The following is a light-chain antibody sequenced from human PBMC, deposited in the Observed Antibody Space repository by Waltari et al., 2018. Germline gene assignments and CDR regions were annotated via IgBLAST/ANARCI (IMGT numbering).Light chain of an antibody. Sequence: VLTQSPDTLSLTQGDRATLLCNARQTVTNLAWYQQQPGRAPRLLMSGTSNRAPGIPDRFRGSGSATVFALIIDSLQPEDSGVYYCQQYGTLITFGGGTKVEIK. CDR2: GTS. CDR3: QQYGTLIT. CDR1: QTVTN. V-gene: IGKV3-20*01. J-gene: IGKJ4*01.